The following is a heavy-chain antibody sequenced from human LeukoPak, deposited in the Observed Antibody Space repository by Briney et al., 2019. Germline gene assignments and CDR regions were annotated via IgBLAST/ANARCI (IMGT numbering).Heavy chain of an antibody. J-gene: IGHJ4*02. CDR3: ARGPVLRFLEWLLFFDY. CDR1: GFTFSSYS. CDR2: ISSSSSYI. Sequence: GGSLRLSCAASGFTFSSYSMNWVRQAPGKGLEWVSSISSSSSYIYYADSVKGRFTISRDNAKNSLYLQMNSLRAEDTAVYYWARGPVLRFLEWLLFFDYWGQGTLVTVSS. D-gene: IGHD3-3*01. V-gene: IGHV3-21*01.